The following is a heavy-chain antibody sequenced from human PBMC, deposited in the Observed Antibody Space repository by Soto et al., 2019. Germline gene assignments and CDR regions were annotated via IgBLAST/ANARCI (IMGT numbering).Heavy chain of an antibody. CDR2: ISAYNDNT. CDR3: ARDSSSWYYYYYGMDV. Sequence: QVPLVQSGAEVKKPGASVKVSCKASGYMFTNFGIIWVRQAPGQGLEWMGWISAYNDNTNYAQKLQGRVTMTTDTSTNTAYMELRSLRSDDTAVYYCARDSSSWYYYYYGMDVWGQGTTVTVSS. CDR1: GYMFTNFG. D-gene: IGHD6-13*01. V-gene: IGHV1-18*01. J-gene: IGHJ6*02.